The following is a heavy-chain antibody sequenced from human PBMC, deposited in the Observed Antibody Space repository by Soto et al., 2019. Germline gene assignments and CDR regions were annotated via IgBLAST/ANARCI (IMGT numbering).Heavy chain of an antibody. CDR2: INHSGST. CDR1: GGSFSGYY. J-gene: IGHJ3*02. CDR3: ASGPDAFDI. Sequence: QVQLQQWGAGLLKPSETLSLTCAVYGGSFSGYYWSWIRQPPGKGLEWIGEINHSGSTNYNPSLKDRHTXXVDTSKNQFSLELRSVTAADTAVYYCASGPDAFDIWGQGTMVTVSS. V-gene: IGHV4-34*01.